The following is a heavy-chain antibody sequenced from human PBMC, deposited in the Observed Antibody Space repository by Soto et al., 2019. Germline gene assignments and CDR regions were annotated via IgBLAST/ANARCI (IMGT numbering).Heavy chain of an antibody. J-gene: IGHJ6*02. Sequence: QTLSLPCTISRDSVSSNSAAWNWIRPSPSRGLEWLGRTYYRSKWYNDYAVSVKSRITINPDTSKNQFSLQLNSVTPEDTAVYYCARDAAPSSAGYYYYYGMDVWGQGTTVTVSS. CDR1: RDSVSSNSAA. CDR2: TYYRSKWYN. CDR3: ARDAAPSSAGYYYYYGMDV. V-gene: IGHV6-1*01.